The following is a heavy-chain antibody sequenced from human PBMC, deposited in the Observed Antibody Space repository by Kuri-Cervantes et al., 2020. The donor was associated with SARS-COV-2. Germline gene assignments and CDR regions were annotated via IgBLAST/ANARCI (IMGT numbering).Heavy chain of an antibody. CDR2: IYYSGST. J-gene: IGHJ3*02. V-gene: IGHV4-39*01. Sequence: GSLRLSCTVSGGSISSSSYYWGWIRQPPGKGLEWIGSIYYSGSTYYNPSLKSRVTISVDTSKNQFSLKLSSVTAADTAVYYCARHRHWSSGDAFDIWGQGTMVTVSS. CDR1: GGSISSSSYY. D-gene: IGHD1-1*01. CDR3: ARHRHWSSGDAFDI.